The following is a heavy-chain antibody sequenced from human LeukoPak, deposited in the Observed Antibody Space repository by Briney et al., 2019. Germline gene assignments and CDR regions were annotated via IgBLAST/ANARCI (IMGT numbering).Heavy chain of an antibody. CDR2: INHSGST. J-gene: IGHJ4*02. Sequence: PSETLSLTCAVYGGSFSGYCWSWIRQPPGEGLEWIGEINHSGSTNYNPSLKSRVTISVDTSKNQFSLKLSSVTAADTAVYYCAITRLGESDYWGQGTLVTVSS. CDR1: GGSFSGYC. CDR3: AITRLGESDY. D-gene: IGHD6-25*01. V-gene: IGHV4-34*01.